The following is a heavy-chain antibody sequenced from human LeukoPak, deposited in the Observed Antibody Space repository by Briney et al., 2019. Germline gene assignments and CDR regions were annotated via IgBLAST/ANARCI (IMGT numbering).Heavy chain of an antibody. D-gene: IGHD1-26*01. J-gene: IGHJ4*02. CDR2: IKQDGSEK. CDR3: ARDSGATIDY. V-gene: IGHV3-7*01. Sequence: GGSLRLSCAASGFTFSTYWMTWVRQAPGKGLEWVANIKQDGSEKYYVVSVKGRFTISRDNAKNSRYLQMNSLRAEDTAVYYCARDSGATIDYWGPGTLVTVSS. CDR1: GFTFSTYW.